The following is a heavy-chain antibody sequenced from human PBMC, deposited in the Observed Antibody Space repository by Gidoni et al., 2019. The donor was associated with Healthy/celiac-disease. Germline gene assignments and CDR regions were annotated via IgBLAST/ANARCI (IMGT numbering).Heavy chain of an antibody. D-gene: IGHD6-25*01. J-gene: IGHJ5*02. Sequence: QVQLQESGPGLVKPSAPLSLTCTVPGGSIRSYYWSWIRQPPGKGLEWIGYIYYSGSTNYNPSLKSRVTISVDTSKNQFSLKLSSVTAADTAVYYCARQLSIAAEAGWFDPWGQGTLVTVSS. V-gene: IGHV4-59*01. CDR2: IYYSGST. CDR3: ARQLSIAAEAGWFDP. CDR1: GGSIRSYY.